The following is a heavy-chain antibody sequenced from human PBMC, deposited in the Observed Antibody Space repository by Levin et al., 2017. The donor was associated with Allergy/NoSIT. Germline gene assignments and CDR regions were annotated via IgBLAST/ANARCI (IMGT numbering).Heavy chain of an antibody. CDR1: GYTFTGYY. D-gene: IGHD6-13*01. CDR2: INPNSGGT. CDR3: ARDGGRIAAAVPYFQH. J-gene: IGHJ1*01. V-gene: IGHV1-2*02. Sequence: GESLKISCKASGYTFTGYYMHWVRQAPGQGLEWMGWINPNSGGTNYAQKFQGRVTMTRDTSISTAYMELSRLRSDDTAVYYCARDGGRIAAAVPYFQHWGQGTLVTVSS.